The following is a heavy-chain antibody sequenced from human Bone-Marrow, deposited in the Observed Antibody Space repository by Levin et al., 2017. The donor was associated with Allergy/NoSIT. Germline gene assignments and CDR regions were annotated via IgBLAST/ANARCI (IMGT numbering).Heavy chain of an antibody. J-gene: IGHJ2*01. Sequence: SVKVSCKASGVTFSSLSFSWVRQAPGQGLEWMGRYIPVLGSANYAQKFQGRVTITADKSANTVYMEMGSLRSDDSAVYYCARDLTFRLVLVTDGYFDLWGRGTLVIVSS. CDR3: ARDLTFRLVLVTDGYFDL. D-gene: IGHD2-21*02. CDR2: YIPVLGSA. V-gene: IGHV1-69*08. CDR1: GVTFSSLS.